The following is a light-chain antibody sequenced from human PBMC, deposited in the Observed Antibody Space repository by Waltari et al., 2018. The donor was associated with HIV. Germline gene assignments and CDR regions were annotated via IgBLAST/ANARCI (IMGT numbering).Light chain of an antibody. J-gene: IGLJ2*01. V-gene: IGLV2-8*01. CDR2: DVI. CDR1: SSDVGGYNY. CDR3: SSHAGSKVV. Sequence: QSALTQPPSASGSPGQSVTLSCTGTSSDVGGYNYVSWHQQHPGKAPKLMIYDVIKRPSGVPVRSAGSKSGNTASLTVSGLQPEDEADYYCSSHAGSKVVFGGGTRLTVL.